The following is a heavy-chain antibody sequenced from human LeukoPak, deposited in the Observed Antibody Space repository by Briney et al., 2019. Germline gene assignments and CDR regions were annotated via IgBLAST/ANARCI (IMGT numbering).Heavy chain of an antibody. J-gene: IGHJ4*02. CDR1: GGSFSGYY. V-gene: IGHV4-34*01. Sequence: SETLSLTCAVYGGSFSGYYWSWIRQPPGKGLEWIGEINHSGSTNYNPSLKSRVTISVDTSKNQFSLKLSSVTAADTAVYYCARQEVQLWFVRRGGRFDYWGQGTLVTVSS. CDR2: INHSGST. CDR3: ARQEVQLWFVRRGGRFDY. D-gene: IGHD5-18*01.